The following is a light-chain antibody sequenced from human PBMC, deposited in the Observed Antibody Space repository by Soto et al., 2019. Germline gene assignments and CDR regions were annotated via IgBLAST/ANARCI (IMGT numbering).Light chain of an antibody. CDR2: GAS. V-gene: IGKV3-15*01. J-gene: IGKJ5*01. CDR1: QSVRGN. CDR3: QQYHNWPPIT. Sequence: EIVMTQSPATLSVSPGERATLSCRASQSVRGNLAWYQQKPGQAPRLLIYGASTRATGIPARFSGSGSGTEFTLTISSLQCEDVAVYYCQQYHNWPPITFGEGTRLEI.